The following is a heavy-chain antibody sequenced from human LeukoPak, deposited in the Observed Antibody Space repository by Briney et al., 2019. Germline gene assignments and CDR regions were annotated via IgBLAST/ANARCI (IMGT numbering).Heavy chain of an antibody. D-gene: IGHD5-18*01. CDR2: IYYSGST. CDR3: ARLGVVDTAMVAFDY. V-gene: IGHV4-39*01. Sequence: SESLSLTCTVSGGSISSSSYYWGWNRQPPGKGLEWIGSIYYSGSTYYNPSLKSRVTISVDTSKNQFSLKLSSVTAADTAVYYCARLGVVDTAMVAFDYWGQGTLVTVTS. J-gene: IGHJ4*02. CDR1: GGSISSSSYY.